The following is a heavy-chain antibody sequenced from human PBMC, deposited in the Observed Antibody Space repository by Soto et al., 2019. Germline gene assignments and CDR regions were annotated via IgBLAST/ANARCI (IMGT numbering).Heavy chain of an antibody. Sequence: GASVKVSCKASGFTFSSSAVQWVRQARGQRLEWIGWIVVGSGNTNYAQKFQERVTITRDMSTSTAYMELSSLRSEDTAVYYCAAAGGYYDSSGIGSTSHDYWGQGTLVTVSS. J-gene: IGHJ4*02. CDR3: AAAGGYYDSSGIGSTSHDY. CDR2: IVVGSGNT. V-gene: IGHV1-58*01. D-gene: IGHD3-22*01. CDR1: GFTFSSSA.